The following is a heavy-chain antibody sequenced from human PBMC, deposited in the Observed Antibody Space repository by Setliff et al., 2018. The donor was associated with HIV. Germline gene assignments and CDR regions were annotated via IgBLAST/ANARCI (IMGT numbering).Heavy chain of an antibody. J-gene: IGHJ5*02. CDR1: GGSISSTNW. Sequence: SETLSLTCAVSGGSISSTNWWSWVRQPPGKGLEWIGEIYHNGNTNYNPSLKSRVTMSVDTSKNQFSLNLTSVTAADTAVYYCASRVYYYDSNNFLREEGFDPWGQGTLVTVSS. V-gene: IGHV4-4*02. CDR2: IYHNGNT. CDR3: ASRVYYYDSNNFLREEGFDP. D-gene: IGHD3-22*01.